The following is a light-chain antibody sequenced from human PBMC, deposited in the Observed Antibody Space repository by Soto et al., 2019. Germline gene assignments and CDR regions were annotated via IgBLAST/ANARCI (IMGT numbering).Light chain of an antibody. CDR2: EDI. J-gene: IGLJ2*01. CDR3: CSYAGSRTLV. V-gene: IGLV2-23*01. Sequence: QSALTQPASVSGSPGQSITISCTGTSTDVGAYNLVSWYQQHPGRVPKLIIYEDIKRHSGVSSRFSGSKSGNTAFLIISGLQAEDEADYYCCSYAGSRTLVFGGGTKVTVL. CDR1: STDVGAYNL.